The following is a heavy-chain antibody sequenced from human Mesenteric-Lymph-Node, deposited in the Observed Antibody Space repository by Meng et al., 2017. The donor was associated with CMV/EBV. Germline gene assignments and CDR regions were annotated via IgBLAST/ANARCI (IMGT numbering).Heavy chain of an antibody. CDR3: ARGGSIPIIYFDL. V-gene: IGHV4-59*01. D-gene: IGHD1-26*01. J-gene: IGHJ2*01. CDR2: IYYSGST. CDR1: GGSISSYY. Sequence: TCTVSGGSISSYYWSWIRQPPGKGLEWIGYIYYSGSTNYNPSLKSRVTISVDTSKNQFSLKLSSVTAAGTAVYYCARGGSIPIIYFDLWGRGTLVTVSS.